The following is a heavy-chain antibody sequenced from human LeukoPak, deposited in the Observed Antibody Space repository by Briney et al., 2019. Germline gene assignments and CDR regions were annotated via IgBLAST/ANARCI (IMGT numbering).Heavy chain of an antibody. CDR3: ARGEYYYDSSELSGGVAFDY. J-gene: IGHJ4*02. CDR1: GFTFSSYW. V-gene: IGHV3-7*01. D-gene: IGHD3-22*01. Sequence: PGGSLRLSCAASGFTFSSYWMSWVRQAPGKGLEWVANIKQDGSEKYYVDSVKGRFTISRDNAKNSLYLQMNSLRAEDTAVYYCARGEYYYDSSELSGGVAFDYWGQGTLVTVSS. CDR2: IKQDGSEK.